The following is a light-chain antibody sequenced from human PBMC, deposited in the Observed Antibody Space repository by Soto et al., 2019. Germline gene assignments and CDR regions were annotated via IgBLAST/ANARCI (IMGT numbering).Light chain of an antibody. CDR2: DVS. V-gene: IGLV2-11*01. Sequence: QSVLTQPRSVSGSPGQSVTISCTGTSSDVGSYNSVSWYQQHPGKAPKLMIYDVSKRPSGVPDHFSGSKSGNTASLTISGLQAEDEADYYCCSYAGNHTLIFGGGTQLTVL. CDR3: CSYAGNHTLI. CDR1: SSDVGSYNS. J-gene: IGLJ2*01.